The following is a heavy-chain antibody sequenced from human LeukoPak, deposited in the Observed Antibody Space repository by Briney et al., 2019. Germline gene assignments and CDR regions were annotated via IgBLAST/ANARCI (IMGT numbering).Heavy chain of an antibody. J-gene: IGHJ4*02. CDR2: ISGSGGTK. V-gene: IGHV3-23*01. CDR1: GFTFSSYA. Sequence: GGSLRLSCAASGFTFSSYAMSWVRQAPGKGLEWVSVISGSGGTKYHADSVKGRFTISRDNSKNTLYLHMNSLKAEDTAVYYCAKRDGSGYYYFDYWGQGTLVTVSS. D-gene: IGHD3-22*01. CDR3: AKRDGSGYYYFDY.